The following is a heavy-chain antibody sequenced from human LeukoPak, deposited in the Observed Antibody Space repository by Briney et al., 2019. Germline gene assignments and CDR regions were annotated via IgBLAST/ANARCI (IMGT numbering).Heavy chain of an antibody. CDR1: GDSISTSNYY. V-gene: IGHV4-39*07. CDR2: VYYSGST. J-gene: IGHJ4*02. D-gene: IGHD3-22*01. Sequence: PSETLSLTCTVTGDSISTSNYYWGWIRQPPGKGLEWIGNVYYSGSTYYNPSLKSRVTISVDTSKNQFSLKLSSVTAADTAVYYCARGKVPYYDSSGYYSYYFDYWGQGTLVTVSS. CDR3: ARGKVPYYDSSGYYSYYFDY.